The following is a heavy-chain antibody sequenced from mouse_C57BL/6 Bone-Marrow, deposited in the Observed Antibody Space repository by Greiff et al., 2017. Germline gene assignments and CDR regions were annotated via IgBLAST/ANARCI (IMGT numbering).Heavy chain of an antibody. J-gene: IGHJ1*03. D-gene: IGHD1-1*01. V-gene: IGHV1-82*01. Sequence: VQLQQSGPELVKPGASVKISCKASGYAFSSSWMNWVKQRPGKGLEWIGRIYPGDGDTNYNGKFKGKATLTADKSSSTAYMQLSSLTSEDSAVYFCASYYYGSSPYVWGTGTTVTVSS. CDR1: GYAFSSSW. CDR2: IYPGDGDT. CDR3: ASYYYGSSPYV.